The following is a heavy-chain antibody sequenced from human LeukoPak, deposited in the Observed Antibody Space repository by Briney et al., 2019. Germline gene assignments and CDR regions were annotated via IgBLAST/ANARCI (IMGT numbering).Heavy chain of an antibody. CDR2: IYYTGST. J-gene: IGHJ4*02. CDR3: ARRGYSGYERFDY. Sequence: SETLSLTCTVSGGSISSYYWSWIRQPPGKGPEWIGYIYYTGSTNYNPSLKSRVTISVDTSKNQFSLKLSSVTAADTAVYYCARRGYSGYERFDYWGQGTLVTVSA. D-gene: IGHD5-12*01. V-gene: IGHV4-59*08. CDR1: GGSISSYY.